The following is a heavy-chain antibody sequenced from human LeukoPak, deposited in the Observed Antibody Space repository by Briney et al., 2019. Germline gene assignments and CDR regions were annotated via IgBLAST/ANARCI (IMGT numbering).Heavy chain of an antibody. D-gene: IGHD5-24*01. CDR3: PGGIDLYKVAS. CDR1: GGSICSVVYY. Sequence: PSETLSLTCTISGGSICSVVYYSNSIRQPPGKGLEWIGYIFYSGTTYSNPSLKSRVTISADTSKNQFSLKLNSVTAADTAVYYCPGGIDLYKVASWGQGTLVTVSS. J-gene: IGHJ4*02. V-gene: IGHV4-31*03. CDR2: IFYSGTT.